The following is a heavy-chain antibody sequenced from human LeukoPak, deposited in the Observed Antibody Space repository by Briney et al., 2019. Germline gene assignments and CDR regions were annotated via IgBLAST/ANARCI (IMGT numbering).Heavy chain of an antibody. V-gene: IGHV1-69*06. D-gene: IGHD6-19*01. J-gene: IGHJ4*02. CDR3: AREEAVAGTRFFDY. Sequence: SVKVSCKASGGTFSSYAISWVRQAPGQGLEWMGGIIPIFGTANYAQKFQGRVTITADKSTSTAYMELSSLRSEDTAVYYCAREEAVAGTRFFDYWGQGTLVTVSS. CDR2: IIPIFGTA. CDR1: GGTFSSYA.